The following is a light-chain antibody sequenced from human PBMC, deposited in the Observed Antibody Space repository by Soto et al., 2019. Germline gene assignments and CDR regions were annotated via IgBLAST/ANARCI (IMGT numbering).Light chain of an antibody. CDR3: ATWDGSLPGEV. CDR1: SSNIGNNY. CDR2: DNN. V-gene: IGLV1-51*01. Sequence: QSVLTQSPSVSAAPGQQVTISCSGSSSNIGNNYVSGYQQLPGTAPKLLIYDNNKRPSGIPDRFSGPKSGTAGTLDITGLQTGDEADYYCATWDGSLPGEVFGGGTKLTVL. J-gene: IGLJ2*01.